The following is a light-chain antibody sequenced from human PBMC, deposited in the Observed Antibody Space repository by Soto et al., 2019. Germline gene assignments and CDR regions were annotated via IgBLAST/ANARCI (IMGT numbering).Light chain of an antibody. CDR1: QNIKNN. CDR2: NTS. Sequence: EIVMTQSPATLSVSAGEGATLSRRASQNIKNNLAWYQQKPGQAPRLLIYNTSTRATGIPARFSGSGSGTEFTLTITGLQSEEFAVDYCQQYSTWPLFGGGTKVDIK. V-gene: IGKV3-15*01. J-gene: IGKJ4*01. CDR3: QQYSTWPL.